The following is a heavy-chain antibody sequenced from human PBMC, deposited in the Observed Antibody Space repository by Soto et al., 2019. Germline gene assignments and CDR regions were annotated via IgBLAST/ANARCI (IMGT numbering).Heavy chain of an antibody. CDR1: GGFISRYY. CDR3: ASYDSSGNFDY. V-gene: IGHV4-59*01. Sequence: SETLSLTCTDSGGFISRYYSSWIRQLPGKGLECIVYIYYSVSTNDNPSLKCRVTISVDTSKNQFSLKLSSVTAADTAVYYCASYDSSGNFDYWGQGTLVTVSS. CDR2: IYYSVST. J-gene: IGHJ4*02. D-gene: IGHD3-22*01.